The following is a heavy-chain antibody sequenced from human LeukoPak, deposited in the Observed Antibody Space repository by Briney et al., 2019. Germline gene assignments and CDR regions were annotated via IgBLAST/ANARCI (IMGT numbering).Heavy chain of an antibody. V-gene: IGHV4-38-2*02. Sequence: SETLSLTCNVSGYSISSGYYWAWIRQSPGKGLEWIGSIYHSGSTYYNTSLKSRVTISVDTSKNQFSLKLSSVTAADTAVYYCARDRLNPLYYYGSGRTYYYYMDVWGKGTTVTVSS. CDR2: IYHSGST. J-gene: IGHJ6*03. D-gene: IGHD3-10*01. CDR1: GYSISSGYY. CDR3: ARDRLNPLYYYGSGRTYYYYMDV.